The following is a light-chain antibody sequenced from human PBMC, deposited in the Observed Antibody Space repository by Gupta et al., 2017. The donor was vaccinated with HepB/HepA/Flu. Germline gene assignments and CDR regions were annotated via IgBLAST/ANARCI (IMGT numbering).Light chain of an antibody. CDR3: QQYVISPLT. Sequence: EIVLTQSPGTLSLSPGESATLSCRASQSVSSSYLAWYQQKPGQAPRLLIYGASSRATGIPDRFSGSGSGTDFTLTISRLEPEDFAVYYCQQYVISPLTFGGGTKVEIK. V-gene: IGKV3-20*01. CDR1: QSVSSSY. J-gene: IGKJ4*01. CDR2: GAS.